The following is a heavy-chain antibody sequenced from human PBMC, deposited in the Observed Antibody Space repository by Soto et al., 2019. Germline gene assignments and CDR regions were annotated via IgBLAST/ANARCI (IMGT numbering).Heavy chain of an antibody. CDR2: IEYNAKNR. CDR3: ASEGDDYCSGTRCFNYSGLDV. J-gene: IGHJ6*02. CDR1: GFTFNSYG. Sequence: QVQLVESGGGVVQPGTSLRLSCTASGFTFNSYGIHWVRQAPGKGLEWLALIEYNAKNRFYADSVKGRFSISRDNSRNTVYLQVNGLRAEDTAVYYCASEGDDYCSGTRCFNYSGLDVWGQGTTVIVSS. V-gene: IGHV3-33*05. D-gene: IGHD2-15*01.